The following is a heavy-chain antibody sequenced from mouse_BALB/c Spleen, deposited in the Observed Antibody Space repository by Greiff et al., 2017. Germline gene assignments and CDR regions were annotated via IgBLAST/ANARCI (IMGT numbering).Heavy chain of an antibody. Sequence: QVQLQQSGAELVRPGASVTLSCKASGYTFTDYEMHWVKQTPVHGLEWIGAIDPETGGTAYNQKFKGKATLTADKSSSTAYMELRSLTSEDSAVYYGTRRGYWGQGTLVTVSA. CDR3: TRRGY. CDR2: IDPETGGT. CDR1: GYTFTDYE. J-gene: IGHJ3*01. V-gene: IGHV1-15*01.